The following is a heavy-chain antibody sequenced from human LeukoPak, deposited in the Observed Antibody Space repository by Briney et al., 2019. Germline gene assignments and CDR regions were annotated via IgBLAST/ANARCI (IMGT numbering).Heavy chain of an antibody. D-gene: IGHD2-2*01. V-gene: IGHV3-23*01. CDR3: AKLTSY. J-gene: IGHJ4*02. CDR2: ITGSGGST. Sequence: GGSLRLSCAASGFTFSNSAISWVRHAPGKGLEWVSVITGSGGSTYYADSVKGRFTISRDTSKNTVYLQMNSLRAEDTAVYYCAKLTSYWGQGTLVTVSS. CDR1: GFTFSNSA.